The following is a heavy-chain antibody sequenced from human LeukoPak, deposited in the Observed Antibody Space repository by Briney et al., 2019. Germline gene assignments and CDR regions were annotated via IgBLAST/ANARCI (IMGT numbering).Heavy chain of an antibody. Sequence: GWSLRLSCAASGFTFSSYIMNWVRQAPGKGLEWVSSISIISSYIYYADSVKGRFTISRDNAKNSLYLQMNSLRAEDTAVYYCARATSSSWYSGWGQGTLVTVSS. D-gene: IGHD6-13*01. J-gene: IGHJ4*02. V-gene: IGHV3-21*01. CDR2: ISIISSYI. CDR3: ARATSSSWYSG. CDR1: GFTFSSYI.